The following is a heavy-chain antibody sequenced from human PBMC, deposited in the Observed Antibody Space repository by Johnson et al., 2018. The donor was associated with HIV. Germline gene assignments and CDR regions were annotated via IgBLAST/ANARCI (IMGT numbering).Heavy chain of an antibody. V-gene: IGHV3-9*01. CDR1: GFTFDDYA. J-gene: IGHJ3*02. CDR3: ARGGIAARIDAFDI. D-gene: IGHD6-6*01. CDR2: ISWNSGSI. Sequence: QLVESGGGVVQPGGSLRLSCAASGFTFDDYAMHWVRQAPGKGLEWVSGISWNSGSIGYADSVKGRFTISRDNAKKSLYLQMNSLRAEDTALYYCARGGIAARIDAFDIWGQGTMVTVSS.